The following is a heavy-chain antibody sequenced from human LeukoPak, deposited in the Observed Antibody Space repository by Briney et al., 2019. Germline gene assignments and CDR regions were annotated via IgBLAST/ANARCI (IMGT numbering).Heavy chain of an antibody. V-gene: IGHV3-23*01. CDR3: TKDGLRGYDFDF. CDR1: GFTFRSHA. CDR2: ILNSGDTK. Sequence: GGSLRLSCAASGFTFRSHAMSWVRQAPGKGLEWVSNILNSGDTKYYADSVKGRFIVSRDNSKNTLYLQMDRLRVDDTAVYYCTKDGLRGYDFDFWGQGTLVTVSS. D-gene: IGHD5-12*01. J-gene: IGHJ5*01.